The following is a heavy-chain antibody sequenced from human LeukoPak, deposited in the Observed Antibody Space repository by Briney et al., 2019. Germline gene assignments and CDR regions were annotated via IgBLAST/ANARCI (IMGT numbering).Heavy chain of an antibody. CDR3: ARMYTLRYFDWLDQGFDY. J-gene: IGHJ4*02. D-gene: IGHD3-9*01. V-gene: IGHV3-30*01. CDR1: GFTLSSYA. CDR2: ISYDGSTQ. Sequence: GRSLRLSCAASGFTLSSYAMHWVRQARGKGLEWVAVISYDGSTQYYADSVKGRFTLPRDNTKNTLYLHMNSVRAEDTAVYYCARMYTLRYFDWLDQGFDYWGQGTLVTVSS.